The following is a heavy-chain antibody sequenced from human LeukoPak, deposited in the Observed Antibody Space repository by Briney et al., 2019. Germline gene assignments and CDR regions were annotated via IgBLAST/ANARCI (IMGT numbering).Heavy chain of an antibody. D-gene: IGHD3-10*01. CDR2: IKQDGSEK. J-gene: IGHJ4*02. CDR3: AIGGPYGSGSYYNPPPPFDY. Sequence: GGSLRLSCAASGFTFSSYWMSWVRQAPGKGLEWVANIKQDGSEKYYVDSVKGRFTISRDNAKNSLYLQMNSLRAEDTAVYYCAIGGPYGSGSYYNPPPPFDYWGQGTLVTVSS. V-gene: IGHV3-7*01. CDR1: GFTFSSYW.